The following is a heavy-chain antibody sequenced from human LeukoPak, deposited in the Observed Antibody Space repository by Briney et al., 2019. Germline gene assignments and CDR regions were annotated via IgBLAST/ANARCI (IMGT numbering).Heavy chain of an antibody. J-gene: IGHJ6*02. CDR2: IIPILGIA. V-gene: IGHV1-69*04. Sequence: SVKVSCKASGGTFSSYAIRWVRQAPGQGLAWMGRIIPILGIANYAQKFQGRVTITADKSTSTAYMELSSLRSEDTAVYYCARDRVGGVVVYYGMDVWGQGTTVTVSS. D-gene: IGHD3-3*01. CDR1: GGTFSSYA. CDR3: ARDRVGGVVVYYGMDV.